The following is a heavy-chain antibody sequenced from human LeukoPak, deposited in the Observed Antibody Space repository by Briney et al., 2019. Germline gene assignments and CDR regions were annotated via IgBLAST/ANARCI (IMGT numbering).Heavy chain of an antibody. CDR1: GFTFSSYA. J-gene: IGHJ6*02. CDR2: ISYDGSNK. D-gene: IGHD2-15*01. Sequence: GRSLRLSCAASGFTFSSYAMHWVRQAPGKGLEWVAVISYDGSNKYYADSVKGRFTISRDNSKNTLYLQMNSLRAGDTAVYYCAREVVLRYYYYGMDVWGQGTTVTVSS. CDR3: AREVVLRYYYYGMDV. V-gene: IGHV3-30-3*01.